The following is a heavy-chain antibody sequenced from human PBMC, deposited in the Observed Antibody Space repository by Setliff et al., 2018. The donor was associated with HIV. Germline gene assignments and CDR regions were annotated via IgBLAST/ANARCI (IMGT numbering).Heavy chain of an antibody. Sequence: LSLTCTVSGVSVSRDGYYWSWIRQLPGKDLEWIAFISYIGTTFYNPYLKSRLTISRVPAKNQFSLKLSSVTAADTAVHYCARVVLLEPLTPGGTFDIWGQGTTVTVSS. CDR2: ISYIGTT. CDR3: ARVVLLEPLTPGGTFDI. D-gene: IGHD3-16*01. CDR1: GVSVSRDGYY. J-gene: IGHJ3*02. V-gene: IGHV4-31*03.